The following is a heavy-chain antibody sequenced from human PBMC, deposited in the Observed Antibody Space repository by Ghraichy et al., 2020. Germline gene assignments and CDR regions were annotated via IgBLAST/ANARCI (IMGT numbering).Heavy chain of an antibody. CDR2: ISAYNGNK. D-gene: IGHD3-22*01. Sequence: ASEKVSCKASGYTFTRYGISWVRQAPGQGLEWMGWISAYNGNKKYAQKLQGRVTMTTDTSTSTAYMELRSLRSDDTAVYYCARDERFWGYYDSSGYRLDYWGQGTLVTVSS. CDR3: ARDERFWGYYDSSGYRLDY. CDR1: GYTFTRYG. J-gene: IGHJ4*02. V-gene: IGHV1-18*01.